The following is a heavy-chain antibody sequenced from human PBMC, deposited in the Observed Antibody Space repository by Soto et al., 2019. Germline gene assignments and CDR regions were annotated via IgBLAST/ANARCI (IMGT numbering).Heavy chain of an antibody. CDR3: ARRDTSGFLRYFDT. CDR2: IVPNVGTV. Sequence: QVQLVQSGPEVKKPGSSVKVSCKTSGGTLSSFITYTLNWVRQAPGQVPEWMGGIVPNVGTVNYAQRFQGRATIIADISTGTSYMELNTLRSEDTAHYYCARRDTSGFLRYFDTWGQGTLVTVS. CDR1: GGTLSSFITYT. D-gene: IGHD3-3*01. V-gene: IGHV1-69*06. J-gene: IGHJ4*02.